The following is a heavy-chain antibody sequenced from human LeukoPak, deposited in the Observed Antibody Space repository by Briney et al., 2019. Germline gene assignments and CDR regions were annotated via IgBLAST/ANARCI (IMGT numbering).Heavy chain of an antibody. CDR1: GFTFSTYA. Sequence: PGGSLRLSCVASGFTFSTYAMTWVRQAPGKGLEWVSTISDRGGSTYYADSVKGRFTISRDNSKNTLYLQMNSLRAEDTAVYYCAKDSYSSSSGSMDVWGQGTTVTVSS. V-gene: IGHV3-23*01. CDR2: ISDRGGST. CDR3: AKDSYSSSSGSMDV. J-gene: IGHJ6*02. D-gene: IGHD6-6*01.